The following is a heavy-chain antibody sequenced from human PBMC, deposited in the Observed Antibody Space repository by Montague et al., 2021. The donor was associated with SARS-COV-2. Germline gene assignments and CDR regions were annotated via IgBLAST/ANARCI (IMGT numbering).Heavy chain of an antibody. CDR1: GFTFSSYS. V-gene: IGHV3-21*01. D-gene: IGHD5-18*01. CDR2: ISSSSSYI. Sequence: SLRLSCAASGFTFSSYSMNWVRQAPGKGLEWVSSISSSSSYIYYADSVKGRFTISRDNAKNSLYLQMSSLRAEDTAVYYCARDQGYSYANSCWYFDLWGRGTLVTVSS. J-gene: IGHJ2*01. CDR3: ARDQGYSYANSCWYFDL.